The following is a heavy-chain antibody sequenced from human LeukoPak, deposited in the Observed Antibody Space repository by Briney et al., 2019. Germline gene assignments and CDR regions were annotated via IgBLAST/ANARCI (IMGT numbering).Heavy chain of an antibody. V-gene: IGHV4-34*01. CDR1: GESFSGYY. Sequence: ASETLSLTCAVYGESFSGYYWSWIRQPPGKGLEWIGEINHSGSTNYNPSLKSRVTISVDTSKNQFSLKLSSVIAADTAVYYRARVVYDSSSWALGMDVWGQGTTVTVSS. J-gene: IGHJ6*02. CDR3: ARVVYDSSSWALGMDV. CDR2: INHSGST. D-gene: IGHD6-13*01.